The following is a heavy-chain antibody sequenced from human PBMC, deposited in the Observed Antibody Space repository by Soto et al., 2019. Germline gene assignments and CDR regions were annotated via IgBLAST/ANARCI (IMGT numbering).Heavy chain of an antibody. Sequence: QVQLVESGGGVVQPGRSLRLSCAASGFTFSTYGMHWVRQAPGKGLEWVAVISYDGNNKYYAESVKGRFTISRDNSKNPLYLQMNSLRAEDTAVYYCAKGPLRSFDWLTYWGQGTLVTVSS. V-gene: IGHV3-30*18. J-gene: IGHJ4*02. D-gene: IGHD3-9*01. CDR3: AKGPLRSFDWLTY. CDR2: ISYDGNNK. CDR1: GFTFSTYG.